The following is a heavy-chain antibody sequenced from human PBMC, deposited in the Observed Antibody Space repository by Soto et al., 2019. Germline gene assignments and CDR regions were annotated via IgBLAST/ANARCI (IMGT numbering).Heavy chain of an antibody. CDR2: SHQSGNT. CDR1: GVSISSHEW. Sequence: QVQLEESGPGLVKPSGTLSLTCAVSGVSISSHEWWTWVRQPPGKGLEWIGESHQSGNTHYNSSLDSRVTISVDKSKNLFSLNLTSVTVADTAIYYCATWDANKFYWGRGTLVTVSS. J-gene: IGHJ4*02. CDR3: ATWDANKFY. V-gene: IGHV4-4*02. D-gene: IGHD1-26*01.